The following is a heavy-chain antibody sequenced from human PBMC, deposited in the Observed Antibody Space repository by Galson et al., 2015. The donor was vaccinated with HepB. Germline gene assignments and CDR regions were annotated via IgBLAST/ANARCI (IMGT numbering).Heavy chain of an antibody. CDR3: TRAARWLDP. CDR2: ISNDGHTI. V-gene: IGHV3-11*01. Sequence: SLRLSCAASGFTFSDYYMSWIRQAPGRGLEWVSYISNDGHTIIYADSVKGRFTISRDNAKKSLSLQMNSLRAEDTAIYYCTRAARWLDPWGQGTLVTVSS. J-gene: IGHJ5*02. CDR1: GFTFSDYY.